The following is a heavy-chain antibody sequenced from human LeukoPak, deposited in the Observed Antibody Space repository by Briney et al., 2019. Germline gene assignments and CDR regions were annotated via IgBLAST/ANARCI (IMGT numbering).Heavy chain of an antibody. J-gene: IGHJ3*02. CDR2: ISSSSSYI. V-gene: IGHV3-21*01. CDR3: ATRITIFGVVIMPPGAFDI. Sequence: GGSLRLSCAASGFTFSSYSMNWVRQAPGKGLEWVSSISSSSSYIYYADSVKGRFTISRDNAKNSLYLQMNSLRAEDTAVYYCATRITIFGVVIMPPGAFDIWGQGTMVTVSS. D-gene: IGHD3-3*01. CDR1: GFTFSSYS.